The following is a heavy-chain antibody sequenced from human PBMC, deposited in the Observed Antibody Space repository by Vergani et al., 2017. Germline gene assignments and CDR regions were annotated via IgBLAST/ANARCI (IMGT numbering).Heavy chain of an antibody. CDR2: ISSISSYI. D-gene: IGHD3-9*01. CDR3: ARGVLGYFDWLLYYFDY. Sequence: EVQLVESGGGLVKPGGSLRLSCAASGFTFSSYSMNWVRQAPGKGLEWVSSISSISSYIYYADSVKGRFTISRDNAKNSLNLQMNSLRAEDTAVYYCARGVLGYFDWLLYYFDYWGQGTLVTVSS. V-gene: IGHV3-21*01. J-gene: IGHJ4*02. CDR1: GFTFSSYS.